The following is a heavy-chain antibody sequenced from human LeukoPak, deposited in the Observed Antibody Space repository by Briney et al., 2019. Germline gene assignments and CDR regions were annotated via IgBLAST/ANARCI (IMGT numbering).Heavy chain of an antibody. CDR2: VHYREST. J-gene: IGHJ6*03. CDR1: GYPINTGYS. D-gene: IGHD3-10*01. CDR3: ARVARVARDLDYYYYYMDV. V-gene: IGHV4-38-2*01. Sequence: SETLSLTCAVSGYPINTGYSWGWIRQPPGKGLEWIGKVHYRESTYYNPSLKSRVTISLDTSKNQFSLNLNSVTAADTAVYFCARVARVARDLDYYYYYMDVWGQGTTVTVSS.